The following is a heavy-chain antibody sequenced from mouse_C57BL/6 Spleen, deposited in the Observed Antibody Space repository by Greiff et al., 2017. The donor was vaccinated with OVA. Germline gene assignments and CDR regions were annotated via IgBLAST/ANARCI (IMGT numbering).Heavy chain of an antibody. V-gene: IGHV2-9-1*01. Sequence: VQLVESGPGLVAPSQSLSITCTVSGFSLTSYAISWVRQPPGKGLEWLGVLWTGGGTNYNSALKSRLSISKDNSKSQVFLKMNSLQTDDTARYYCARTGTPTTVVAYYAMDYWGQGTSVTVSS. J-gene: IGHJ4*01. CDR1: GFSLTSYA. D-gene: IGHD1-1*01. CDR3: ARTGTPTTVVAYYAMDY. CDR2: LWTGGGT.